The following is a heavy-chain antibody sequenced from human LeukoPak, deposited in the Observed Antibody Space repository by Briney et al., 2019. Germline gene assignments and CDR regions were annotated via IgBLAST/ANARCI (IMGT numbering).Heavy chain of an antibody. D-gene: IGHD1-14*01. CDR1: GFTFRTSW. Sequence: PGGSLRLSCAASGFTFRTSWMHWVRQTPGKGLEWVSRINEDGRIVTSADSVKGRFTISRDNRKNTLYLQMNSLRVEDTAMYYCTRNPDGRNWFDPWGQGTLVTVSS. J-gene: IGHJ5*02. CDR2: INEDGRIV. V-gene: IGHV3-74*01. CDR3: TRNPDGRNWFDP.